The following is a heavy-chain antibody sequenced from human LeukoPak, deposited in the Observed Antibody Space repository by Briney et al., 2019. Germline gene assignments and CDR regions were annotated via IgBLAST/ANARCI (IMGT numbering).Heavy chain of an antibody. Sequence: PSETLSLTCTVPGGSISSGSYYWSCIRQPAGKGLECIGRIYTSGSTNYNPSLKSRVTISVDTSKNQFSLKLSSVTAADTAVYYCAGEGYCSGGSCYSGTDYYYMDVWGKGTTVTVSS. J-gene: IGHJ6*03. CDR1: GGSISSGSYY. CDR3: AGEGYCSGGSCYSGTDYYYMDV. V-gene: IGHV4-61*02. D-gene: IGHD2-15*01. CDR2: IYTSGST.